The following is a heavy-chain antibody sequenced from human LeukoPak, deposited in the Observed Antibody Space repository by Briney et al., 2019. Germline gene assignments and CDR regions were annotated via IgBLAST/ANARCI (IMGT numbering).Heavy chain of an antibody. CDR2: ISSSGSTI. D-gene: IGHD3-3*01. CDR1: GFTFSGYG. V-gene: IGHV3-48*03. Sequence: PGGSLRLSCAASGFTFSGYGMNWVRQAPGKGLEWVSYISSSGSTIYYADSVKGRFTISRDNAKNSLYLQMNSLRAEDTAVYYCARQLRTHTNWFDPWGQGTLVTVSS. J-gene: IGHJ5*02. CDR3: ARQLRTHTNWFDP.